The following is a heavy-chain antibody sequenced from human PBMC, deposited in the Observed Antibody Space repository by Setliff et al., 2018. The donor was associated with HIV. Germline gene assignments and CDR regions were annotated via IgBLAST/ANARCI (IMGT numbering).Heavy chain of an antibody. CDR3: ARHIRGQQHNWFDP. V-gene: IGHV4-34*01. D-gene: IGHD6-13*01. J-gene: IGHJ5*02. CDR2: INHSGST. Sequence: SETLSLTCAVYGGSLSGYHWSWNRQSPEQGLEWIVEINHSGSTNYNPSLKSRVTMSVDTSKNQFSLKLSSVTAADQAVYYCARHIRGQQHNWFDPWGQGTLVTVSS. CDR1: GGSLSGYH.